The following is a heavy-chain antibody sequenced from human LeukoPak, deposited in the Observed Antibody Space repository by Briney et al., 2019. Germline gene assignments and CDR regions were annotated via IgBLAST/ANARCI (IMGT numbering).Heavy chain of an antibody. D-gene: IGHD3-16*01. CDR3: ARGPYGGYYYMDV. CDR2: IIPIFGTA. J-gene: IGHJ6*03. Sequence: SVKVSCKASGGTFSSYAISWVRQAPGQGLEWMGGIIPIFGTANYAQKFQGRVTITTDESTSTAYMELSSLGSEDTAVYYCARGPYGGYYYMDVWGKGTTVTVSS. V-gene: IGHV1-69*05. CDR1: GGTFSSYA.